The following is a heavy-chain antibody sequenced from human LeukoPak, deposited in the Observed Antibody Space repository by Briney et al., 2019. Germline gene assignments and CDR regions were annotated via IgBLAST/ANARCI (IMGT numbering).Heavy chain of an antibody. CDR2: IYHCGST. V-gene: IGHV4-38-2*01. D-gene: IGHD3-3*01. CDR1: GYSISSGYY. CDR3: ARRRGYSPFDP. J-gene: IGHJ5*02. Sequence: PSETLSLTCAVSGYSISSGYYWGWIRQPPGKGLEWIGSIYHCGSTYYNPSLKSRVTISVDTSKNQFSLKLSSVTAADTAVYYCARRRGYSPFDPWGQGTLVTVSS.